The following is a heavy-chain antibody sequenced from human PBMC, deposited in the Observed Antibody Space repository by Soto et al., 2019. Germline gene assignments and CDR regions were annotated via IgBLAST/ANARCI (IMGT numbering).Heavy chain of an antibody. V-gene: IGHV4-39*01. J-gene: IGHJ4*02. CDR3: ARLEGLATISYYFDF. CDR2: IYYRGNT. Sequence: QLQESGPGLVKPSETLSLTCSVSGDSINSDKYYWGWIRQPPGKGLEWIGSIYYRGNTYYNPSHQPRATITLHKSKSQFSLRLNSGTAADSAVYFCARLEGLATISYYFDFWGQGAQVTVAS. D-gene: IGHD3-3*01. CDR1: GDSINSDKYY.